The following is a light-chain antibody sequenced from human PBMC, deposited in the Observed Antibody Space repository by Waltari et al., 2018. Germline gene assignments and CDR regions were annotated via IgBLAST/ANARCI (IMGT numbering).Light chain of an antibody. J-gene: IGKJ4*01. V-gene: IGKV1D-12*01. CDR1: LGINTW. Sequence: DIQMTQSPSSVSASVADRVTNTCRASLGINTWLACYQQKPGKAPKLLIYDASSLHSGVPSRFGGSGSGTDFTLTIDSLQPEDFATYYCQQANSFPLTFGGGTKVEI. CDR2: DAS. CDR3: QQANSFPLT.